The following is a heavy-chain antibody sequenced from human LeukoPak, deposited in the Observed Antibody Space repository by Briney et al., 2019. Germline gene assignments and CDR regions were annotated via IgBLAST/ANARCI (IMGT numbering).Heavy chain of an antibody. J-gene: IGHJ5*02. Sequence: EASVKDSCKASGYTFTGYYMHWVRQAPGQGLEWMGWINPNSGGTNYAQKFQGRVTMTRDTSISTAYMELSRLRSDDTAVYYCASIRKYYDFWSGHGEFDPWGQGTLVTVSS. CDR2: INPNSGGT. V-gene: IGHV1-2*02. CDR3: ASIRKYYDFWSGHGEFDP. CDR1: GYTFTGYY. D-gene: IGHD3-3*01.